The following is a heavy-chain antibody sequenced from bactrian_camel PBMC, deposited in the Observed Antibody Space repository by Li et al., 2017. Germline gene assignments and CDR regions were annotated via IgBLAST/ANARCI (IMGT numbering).Heavy chain of an antibody. CDR1: GYTYNRNC. CDR3: AAHPTVRMGFNKPSQDPCDSDAKVYAY. V-gene: IGHV3S40*01. CDR2: IYSGGGPP. D-gene: IGHD3*01. Sequence: DVQLVESGGGSVQAGGSLRLSCAASGYTYNRNCMAWFRQAPGKEREGVAIIYSGGGPPHYYDSVKGRFTISLDNAKNTIYQQMDSLKPEDSAMYYCAAHPTVRMGFNKPSQDPCDSDAKVYAYWGQGTQVTVS. J-gene: IGHJ4*01.